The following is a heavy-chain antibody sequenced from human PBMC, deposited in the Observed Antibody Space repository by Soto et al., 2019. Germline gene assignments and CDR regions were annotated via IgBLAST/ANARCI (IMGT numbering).Heavy chain of an antibody. V-gene: IGHV4-59*01. CDR1: GGTISSYY. CDR3: ARDPGYGRSLIDYYYGMDV. J-gene: IGHJ6*02. CDR2: IYYSGST. Sequence: PSGSMALTSAVSGGTISSYYWSGIRQPPGKGLEWIGYIYYSGSTNYNPSLKSRVTISVDTSKNQFSLKLSSVTAADTAVYYCARDPGYGRSLIDYYYGMDVWGQGTTVTVSS. D-gene: IGHD5-18*01.